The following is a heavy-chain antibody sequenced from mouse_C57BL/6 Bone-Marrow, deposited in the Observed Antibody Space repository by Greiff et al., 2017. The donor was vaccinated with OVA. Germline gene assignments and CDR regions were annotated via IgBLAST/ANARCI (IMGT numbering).Heavy chain of an antibody. CDR1: GYTFTSYG. CDR2: IYPRSGNT. CDR3: ARDDGYYAWFAY. Sequence: QVQLQQSGAELARPVASVKLSCKASGYTFTSYGISWVKQRTGQGLEWIGEIYPRSGNTYYNEKFKGKATLTADKSSSTAYMELRRLTSEDSAVYFCARDDGYYAWFAYWGQGTLVTVSA. J-gene: IGHJ3*01. D-gene: IGHD2-3*01. V-gene: IGHV1-81*01.